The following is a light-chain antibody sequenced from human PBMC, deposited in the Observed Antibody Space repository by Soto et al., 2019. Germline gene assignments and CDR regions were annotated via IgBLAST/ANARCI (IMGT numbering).Light chain of an antibody. V-gene: IGKV2-30*02. J-gene: IGKJ4*01. Sequence: DVVMTQSPLSLPVTLGQPASISCRSNQSLVHSNGNTYLNWFQQRPGQSPRRLIYQVSNRGSGVPDRFSGSGSGTDFTLQISWVEAEDVGVYYFCMQGTLWPRSFGGGTKVETK. CDR2: QVS. CDR3: MQGTLWPRS. CDR1: QSLVHSNGNTY.